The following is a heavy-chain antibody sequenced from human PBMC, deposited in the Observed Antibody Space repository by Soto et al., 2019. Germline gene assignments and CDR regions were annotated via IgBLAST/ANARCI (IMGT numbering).Heavy chain of an antibody. D-gene: IGHD6-19*01. CDR1: GASVSSFY. V-gene: IGHV4-4*07. Sequence: SETLSLTCTVSGASVSSFYWSWIRQPAGKGLEWIGRVHTSGYTDFNPSLRSRVTMSIDTSRNQFSLKVTSMTAADTAVYYCAREVAAPLGWLDPWAQGTLVTVSS. CDR3: AREVAAPLGWLDP. J-gene: IGHJ5*02. CDR2: VHTSGYT.